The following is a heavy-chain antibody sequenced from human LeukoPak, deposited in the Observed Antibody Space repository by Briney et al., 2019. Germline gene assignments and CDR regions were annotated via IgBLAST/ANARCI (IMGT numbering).Heavy chain of an antibody. Sequence: GGSLRLSCAASGFTFSSYAMHWVRQAPGKGLEYVSAISSNGGSTYYANSVKGRFTISRDNSKNTLYLQMNSLRAEDTAVYYCAKGLIIRGVIIRGIDYWGQGTLVTVSS. CDR2: ISSNGGST. D-gene: IGHD3-3*01. V-gene: IGHV3-64*01. J-gene: IGHJ4*02. CDR1: GFTFSSYA. CDR3: AKGLIIRGVIIRGIDY.